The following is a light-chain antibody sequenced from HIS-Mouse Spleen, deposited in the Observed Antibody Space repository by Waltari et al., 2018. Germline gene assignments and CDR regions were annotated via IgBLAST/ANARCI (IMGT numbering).Light chain of an antibody. V-gene: IGLV2-14*02. CDR2: EGS. Sequence: QSALTQPASVSGSPGQSITISCTGTSSDVGSYNLVSWYQQHPGKAPKLMIYEGSKRPSGFSKRFAGSKSGNTASLTISGLQAEDEADYYCSSYTSSSTVVFGGGTKLTVL. J-gene: IGLJ2*01. CDR1: SSDVGSYNL. CDR3: SSYTSSSTVV.